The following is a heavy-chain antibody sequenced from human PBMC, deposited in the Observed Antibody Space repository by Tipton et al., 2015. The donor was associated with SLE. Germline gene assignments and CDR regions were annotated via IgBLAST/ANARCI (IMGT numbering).Heavy chain of an antibody. CDR1: GFTFSSYW. Sequence: SLRLSCAASGFTFSSYWMNWVRQAPGKGLEWVANIKQDGSDKYYVDSVKGRFTISRDNAKNSLYLQMNSLRAEDTAVYYCARVSLYSNNWYHYFDYWGQGTLVTVSS. CDR3: ARVSLYSNNWYHYFDY. CDR2: IKQDGSDK. D-gene: IGHD6-13*01. J-gene: IGHJ4*02. V-gene: IGHV3-7*01.